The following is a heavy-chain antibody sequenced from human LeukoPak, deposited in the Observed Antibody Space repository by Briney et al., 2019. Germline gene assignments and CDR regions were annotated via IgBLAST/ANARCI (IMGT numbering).Heavy chain of an antibody. CDR3: ASALQGAFDI. CDR2: IYYSGST. Sequence: SETLSLTCTVSGGSISISRYYWGWIRQPPGKGLEWIGNIYYSGSTYYNPSLKSRVTISVDTSKNQFSLKLSSLTAADTAVYYCASALQGAFDIWGQGTMVTVSS. D-gene: IGHD4-11*01. V-gene: IGHV4-39*01. J-gene: IGHJ3*02. CDR1: GGSISISRYY.